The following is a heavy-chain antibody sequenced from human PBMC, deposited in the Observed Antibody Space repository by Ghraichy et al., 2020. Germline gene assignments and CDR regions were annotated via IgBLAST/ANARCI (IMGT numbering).Heavy chain of an antibody. J-gene: IGHJ1*01. V-gene: IGHV3-30*02. CDR2: IRYDGSNK. CDR1: GFTFSSYG. Sequence: GGSLRLSCAASGFTFSSYGMHWVRQAPGKGLEWVAFIRYDGSNKYYADSVKGRFTISRDNSKNTLYLQMNSLRAEDTAVYYCAKDVLPSTVRYFQHWGQGTLVTVSS. D-gene: IGHD4-17*01. CDR3: AKDVLPSTVRYFQH.